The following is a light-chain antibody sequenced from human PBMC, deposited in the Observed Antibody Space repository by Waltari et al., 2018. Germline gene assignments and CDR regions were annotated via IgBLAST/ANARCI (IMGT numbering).Light chain of an antibody. CDR2: YKSDSDK. V-gene: IGLV5-45*03. CDR3: MIWRSGASE. J-gene: IGLJ2*01. Sequence: QAVLTQPSSLSASPGASASLTCTLRSGVNVANHRLYWYQQKPGSPPQYPLRYKSDSDKQQGSGVPSRFSGSKDASANAGILLISGLQSEDEADYYCMIWRSGASEFGGGTKLTVL. CDR1: SGVNVANHR.